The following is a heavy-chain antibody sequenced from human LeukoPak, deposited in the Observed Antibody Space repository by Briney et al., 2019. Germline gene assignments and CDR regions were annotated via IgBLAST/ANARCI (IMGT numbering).Heavy chain of an antibody. CDR1: GFTFSSYD. V-gene: IGHV3-13*01. D-gene: IGHD4/OR15-4a*01. CDR3: ARDLAWGAY. J-gene: IGHJ4*02. CDR2: IGTAGDT. Sequence: GGSLRLSCAASGFTFSSYDMHWVRQATGKGLQWVSAIGTAGDTYYPGSVKGRFTISRENAKNSLYLQMNSLRDEDTAVYYCARDLAWGAYWAQGTLVTVSP.